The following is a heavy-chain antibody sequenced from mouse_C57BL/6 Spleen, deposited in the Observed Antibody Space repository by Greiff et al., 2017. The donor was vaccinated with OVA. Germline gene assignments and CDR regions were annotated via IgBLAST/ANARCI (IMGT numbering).Heavy chain of an antibody. D-gene: IGHD1-1*01. CDR2: IRNKANGYTT. V-gene: IGHV7-3*01. Sequence: EVQLVESGGGLVQPGGSLSLSCAASGFTFTDYYMSWVRQPPGKALEWLGFIRNKANGYTTEYSASVKGRFTISRDNSQSILYLQMNALRAEDSATYYCARSPSYYYGTFAYWGQGTLVTVSA. J-gene: IGHJ3*01. CDR3: ARSPSYYYGTFAY. CDR1: GFTFTDYY.